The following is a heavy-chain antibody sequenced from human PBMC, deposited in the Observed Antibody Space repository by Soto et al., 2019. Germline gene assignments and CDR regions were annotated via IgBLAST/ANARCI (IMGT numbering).Heavy chain of an antibody. CDR2: IWYDGSNK. CDR3: AREQIEYSSSSGPED. Sequence: QVQLVESGGGVVQPGRSLRLSCAASGFTFSSYGMHWVRQAPGKGLEWVAVIWYDGSNKYYADSVKGRFTISRDNSKNTLYLQMNSLRAEDTAVYYCAREQIEYSSSSGPEDWGQGTLVTVSS. V-gene: IGHV3-33*01. J-gene: IGHJ4*02. D-gene: IGHD6-6*01. CDR1: GFTFSSYG.